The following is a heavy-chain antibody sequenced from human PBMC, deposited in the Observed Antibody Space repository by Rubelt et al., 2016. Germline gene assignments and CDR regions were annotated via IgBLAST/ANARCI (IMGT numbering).Heavy chain of an antibody. Sequence: QVQLVQSGAEVKKPGASVKVSCKVSGSTFTELSMHWVRQAPGKGLEWMGGFDPEDGETIYAQRFQGRVPRTEDTYTGPADMELSSLRSEDTAVYYCATGQYSRGCDYWGQGTLVTVSS. J-gene: IGHJ4*02. CDR1: GSTFTELS. CDR3: ATGQYSRGCDY. V-gene: IGHV1-24*01. D-gene: IGHD6-19*01. CDR2: FDPEDGET.